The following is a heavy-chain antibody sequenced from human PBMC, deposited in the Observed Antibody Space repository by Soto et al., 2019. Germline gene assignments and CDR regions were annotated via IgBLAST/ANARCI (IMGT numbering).Heavy chain of an antibody. D-gene: IGHD3-3*01. CDR1: GFTFGDYA. Sequence: GGSLRLSCTASGFTFGDYAMSWFRQAPGKGLEWVGFIRSKAYGGTTEYAASVKGRFTISRDDSKSIAYLQMNSLKTEDTAVYYCTRAAQMGDITIFGVVIGGFDYWGQGTLVTVSS. CDR3: TRAAQMGDITIFGVVIGGFDY. CDR2: IRSKAYGGTT. V-gene: IGHV3-49*03. J-gene: IGHJ4*02.